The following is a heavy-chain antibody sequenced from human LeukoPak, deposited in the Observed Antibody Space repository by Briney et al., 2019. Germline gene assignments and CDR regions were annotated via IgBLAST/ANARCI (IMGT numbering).Heavy chain of an antibody. D-gene: IGHD3-22*01. Sequence: GGSLRLSCAASGFTFSSYSMNWVRQAPGKGLEWVSSISSSSSYIYYADSVKGRFTISRDNAKNSLYLQMNSLRAEDTAVYYCARDHNDSSGLAVDYWGQGTLVTVSS. CDR1: GFTFSSYS. CDR2: ISSSSSYI. CDR3: ARDHNDSSGLAVDY. J-gene: IGHJ4*02. V-gene: IGHV3-21*01.